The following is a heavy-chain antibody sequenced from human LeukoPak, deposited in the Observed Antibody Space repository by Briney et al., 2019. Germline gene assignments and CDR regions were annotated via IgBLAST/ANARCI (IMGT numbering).Heavy chain of an antibody. CDR3: ARSPLTYYYYYYMDV. CDR2: MDEYGSDI. V-gene: IGHV3-7*01. CDR1: GFDFSGFS. D-gene: IGHD1-14*01. Sequence: GGSLRLSCVVSGFDFSGFSMSWVRQAPGKGLEWVAIMDEYGSDIFYVESVKGRFIISRANARNSLYLQMNNLRAEDTAVYYCARSPLTYYYYYYMDVWGKGTTVTVSS. J-gene: IGHJ6*03.